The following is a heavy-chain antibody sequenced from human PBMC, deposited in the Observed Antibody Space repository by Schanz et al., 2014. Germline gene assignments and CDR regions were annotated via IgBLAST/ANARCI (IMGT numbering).Heavy chain of an antibody. CDR2: ISASGGDT. CDR3: AKDISDTSGKDDY. D-gene: IGHD3-22*01. Sequence: EVQLLESGGGLVQPGGSLRLSCAASGFTFRGYAMSWVRQAPGRGLEWLSVISASGGDTYYADSVKGRFTISRDNSKNTLFLQMNSLRVEDSAIYYCAKDISDTSGKDDYWGQGTLVTVSS. J-gene: IGHJ4*02. V-gene: IGHV3-23*01. CDR1: GFTFRGYA.